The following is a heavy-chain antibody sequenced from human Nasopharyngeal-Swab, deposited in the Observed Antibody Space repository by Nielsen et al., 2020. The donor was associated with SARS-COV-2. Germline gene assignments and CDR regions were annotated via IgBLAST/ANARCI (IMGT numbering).Heavy chain of an antibody. CDR3: AKARRTDSYGYECFDS. Sequence: SLKISCGASGCTFENYAMHWVRQPPGKGLEGVSGNTWNSGNKGYAESVQGRFTISRDNAKNSLDLQMNSLRADDTALYYCAKARRTDSYGYECFDSWGQGTLVTVSS. CDR1: GCTFENYA. V-gene: IGHV3-9*01. J-gene: IGHJ4*02. D-gene: IGHD5-18*01. CDR2: NTWNSGNK.